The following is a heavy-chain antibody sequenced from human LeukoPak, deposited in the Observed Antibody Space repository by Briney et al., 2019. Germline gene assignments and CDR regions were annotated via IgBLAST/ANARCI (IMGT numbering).Heavy chain of an antibody. CDR1: GYTFTKSY. CDR3: ARAGDSSGSDY. D-gene: IGHD3-22*01. Sequence: TSVKVSCKASGYTFTKSYIHWVRQAPGQGLEWVGIITSSGGSTSYAQKFQGRLTMTRDLSTSTVYMELSSLRFEDTALYYCARAGDSSGSDYWGQGTLVTVSS. J-gene: IGHJ4*02. V-gene: IGHV1-46*01. CDR2: ITSSGGST.